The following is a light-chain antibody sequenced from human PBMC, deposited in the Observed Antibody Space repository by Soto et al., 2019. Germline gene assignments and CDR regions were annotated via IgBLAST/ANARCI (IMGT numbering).Light chain of an antibody. CDR3: QQYKDDAWT. Sequence: DIQLTQSPSTLSASVGDRVTITCRASQRIDRYLAWYQQKPGKAPKLLVYDASTLEGGVPSRFSGSGSATEFILIISSLQPDDFATYYCQQYKDDAWTFGQGTKADIK. J-gene: IGKJ1*01. CDR1: QRIDRY. V-gene: IGKV1-5*01. CDR2: DAS.